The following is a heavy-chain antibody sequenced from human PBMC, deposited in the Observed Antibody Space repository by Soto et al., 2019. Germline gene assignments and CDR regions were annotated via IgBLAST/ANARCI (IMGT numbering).Heavy chain of an antibody. V-gene: IGHV4-30-2*01. CDR1: GGSISSGGYS. Sequence: SETLSLTCAVSGGSISSGGYSWSWIRQPPGNGLEWIGYIYHSGSTYYNPSLKSRVTISVDRSKNQFSLKLSSVTAADTAVYYCARGLRLLEWFDYWGQGTLVTVSS. D-gene: IGHD3-3*01. J-gene: IGHJ4*02. CDR3: ARGLRLLEWFDY. CDR2: IYHSGST.